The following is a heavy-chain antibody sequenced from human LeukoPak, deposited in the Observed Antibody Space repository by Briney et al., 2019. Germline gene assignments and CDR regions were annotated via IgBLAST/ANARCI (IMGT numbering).Heavy chain of an antibody. Sequence: SETLPLTCAVSGGSLSSPNYYWGWIRQPPGRGLEWVGSRYYSGSTYSNPSLKSRATISVDTSKNQSSLKLSSVTAADTAVYYCARRLRIAAAPYYFDSWGQGTLVTVSS. J-gene: IGHJ4*02. CDR2: RYYSGST. V-gene: IGHV4-39*01. D-gene: IGHD6-13*01. CDR3: ARRLRIAAAPYYFDS. CDR1: GGSLSSPNYY.